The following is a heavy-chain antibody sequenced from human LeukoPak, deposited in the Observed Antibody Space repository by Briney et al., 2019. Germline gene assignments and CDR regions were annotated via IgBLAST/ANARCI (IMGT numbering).Heavy chain of an antibody. Sequence: RASVKVSCKASGYTFTSYYMYWVRQAPGQGLEWMGMFNPSGGSTTYAQKFQGRLTMTRDTSTSTVYMELSSLRSEDTAVYYCARDIEPDCSTTSCHIKAFDIWGQGTMVTVSS. CDR3: ARDIEPDCSTTSCHIKAFDI. CDR1: GYTFTSYY. D-gene: IGHD2-2*02. V-gene: IGHV1-46*01. J-gene: IGHJ3*02. CDR2: FNPSGGST.